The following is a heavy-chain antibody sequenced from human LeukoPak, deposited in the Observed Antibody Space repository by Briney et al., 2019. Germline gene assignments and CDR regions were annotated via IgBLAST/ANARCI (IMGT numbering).Heavy chain of an antibody. V-gene: IGHV3-7*03. D-gene: IGHD3-10*01. CDR3: AREGFYGRELFPAFDY. J-gene: IGHJ4*02. CDR2: IKEDGSEK. Sequence: GGSLRLSCVASGFTFSRYWMTWVRQAPGKGLELVANIKEDGSEKYYVDSVKGRFTISRDNAKNSLYLQMNSLRAEDTAVYYCAREGFYGRELFPAFDYWGQGTLVTVSS. CDR1: GFTFSRYW.